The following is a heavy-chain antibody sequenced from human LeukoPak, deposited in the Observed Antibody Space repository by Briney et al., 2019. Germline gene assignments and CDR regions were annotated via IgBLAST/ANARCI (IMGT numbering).Heavy chain of an antibody. CDR3: ARRVVGTYAFDI. CDR2: ISAYNGNT. Sequence: ASVKVSCKASGYTFTSYGISWVRQAPGQGLEWMGWISAYNGNTNYAQKLQGRVTMTRDTSISTAYTELSRLRSDDTAVYYCARRVVGTYAFDIWGQGTMVTVSS. J-gene: IGHJ3*02. D-gene: IGHD3-22*01. CDR1: GYTFTSYG. V-gene: IGHV1-18*01.